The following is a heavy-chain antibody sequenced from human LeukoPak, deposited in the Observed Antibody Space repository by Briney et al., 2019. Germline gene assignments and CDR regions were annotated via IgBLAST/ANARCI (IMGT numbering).Heavy chain of an antibody. CDR2: IKQDGSEK. J-gene: IGHJ3*02. CDR1: GSTFSSYW. V-gene: IGHV3-7*01. CDR3: ARERYSYGNDGFDM. D-gene: IGHD5-18*01. Sequence: GGSLRLSCAASGSTFSSYWMSWVRQAPGKGLEWVANIKQDGSEKYYVDSVKGRFTISRDNAKNTLHLQMNSLRAEDTAAYFCARERYSYGNDGFDMWGQGTMVIVSS.